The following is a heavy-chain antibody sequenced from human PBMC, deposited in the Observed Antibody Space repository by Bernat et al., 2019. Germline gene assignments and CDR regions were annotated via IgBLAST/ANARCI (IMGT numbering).Heavy chain of an antibody. Sequence: EVQLVESGGGLVQPGGSLRLSCVVSGFTFPSYSMNWVRQAPGKGLEWVSYMSSGSSTIYYADSVKGRFTISRDNGKNSLYLQMNSLRAEDTAVYYCARDIWGSGRGYWGQGTLVTVSS. CDR1: GFTFPSYS. V-gene: IGHV3-48*01. CDR3: ARDIWGSGRGY. J-gene: IGHJ4*02. CDR2: MSSGSSTI. D-gene: IGHD3-16*01.